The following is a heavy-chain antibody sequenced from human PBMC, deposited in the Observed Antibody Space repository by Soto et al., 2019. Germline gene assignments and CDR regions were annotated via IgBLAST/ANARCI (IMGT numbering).Heavy chain of an antibody. Sequence: QTLSLTCVISGDRVSSNGACCNWIRHSPSRGLQWLGRIYYRSKWFHDYAASVESRMAINPDTSRNQFSLQLNYVTPEDTAVYYCARVHCSAGTCLDGLDFWGQGTTVTVSS. CDR1: GDRVSSNGAC. J-gene: IGHJ6*02. V-gene: IGHV6-1*01. D-gene: IGHD2-15*01. CDR3: ARVHCSAGTCLDGLDF. CDR2: IYYRSKWFH.